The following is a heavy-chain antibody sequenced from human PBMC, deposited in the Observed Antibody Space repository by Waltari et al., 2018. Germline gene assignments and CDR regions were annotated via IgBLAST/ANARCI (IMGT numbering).Heavy chain of an antibody. CDR1: GFTFSSYW. D-gene: IGHD2-15*01. V-gene: IGHV3-74*01. J-gene: IGHJ4*02. Sequence: EVQLVESGGGLVQPGGSLRLSCAASGFTFSSYWMHWVRQAPGKGLVWVSRINSDGSSTSYADSVKGRVTISRDNAKNTLYLQMNSLRAEDTAVYYCAREPGYCSGGSCLYWGQGTLVTVSS. CDR2: INSDGSST. CDR3: AREPGYCSGGSCLY.